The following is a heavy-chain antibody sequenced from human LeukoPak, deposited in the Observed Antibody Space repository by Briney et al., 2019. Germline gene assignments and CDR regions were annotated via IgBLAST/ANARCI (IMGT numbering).Heavy chain of an antibody. V-gene: IGHV3-33*06. CDR2: IWYDGSNK. Sequence: GGSLRLSCAASGFTFSSYGMHWVRQAPGKGLEWVAVIWYDGSNKYYADSVKGRFTISRDNSKNTLYLQMNSLRAEDTAVCYCAKDSAEQWLGYYFDYWGQGTLVTVSS. CDR1: GFTFSSYG. CDR3: AKDSAEQWLGYYFDY. D-gene: IGHD6-19*01. J-gene: IGHJ4*02.